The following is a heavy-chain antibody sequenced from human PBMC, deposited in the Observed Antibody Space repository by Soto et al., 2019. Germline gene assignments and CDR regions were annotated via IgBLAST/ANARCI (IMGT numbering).Heavy chain of an antibody. V-gene: IGHV1-3*01. J-gene: IGHJ4*02. CDR1: GYTFTSYA. Sequence: QVQLVQSGAEVKKPGASVKVSCKASGYTFTSYAMHWVRQAPGQRFEWMGWINAGNGNTKYSEKFQGRVAIIRDTSASTAYMELSSLRSDDTAVYYCARGNQVYYFDYWGQGTLVTVSS. CDR2: INAGNGNT. CDR3: ARGNQVYYFDY.